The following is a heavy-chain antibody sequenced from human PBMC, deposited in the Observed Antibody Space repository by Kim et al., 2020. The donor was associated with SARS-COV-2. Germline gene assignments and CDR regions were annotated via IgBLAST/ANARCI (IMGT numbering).Heavy chain of an antibody. CDR1: GFTFSSYA. Sequence: GGSLRLSCAASGFTFSSYAMSWVRQAPGKGLEWVSAISGSGGSTYYADAVKGRFTISRNKSKKTLYLQMNSLRARDTAVYYCAKVGSRRLLLIYYYGMEVWGQGTTVTVSS. D-gene: IGHD3-22*01. V-gene: IGHV3-23*01. CDR2: ISGSGGST. J-gene: IGHJ6*02. CDR3: AKVGSRRLLLIYYYGMEV.